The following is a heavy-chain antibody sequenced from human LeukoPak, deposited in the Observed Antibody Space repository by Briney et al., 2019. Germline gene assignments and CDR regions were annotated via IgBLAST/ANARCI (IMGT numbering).Heavy chain of an antibody. J-gene: IGHJ5*02. V-gene: IGHV3-33*01. D-gene: IGHD1-1*01. CDR3: ARASIAYRLNWFDP. CDR2: IWYGGSNK. CDR1: GFTFSSYG. Sequence: PGRSLRLSCAVSGFTFSSYGMHWVRQAPGKGLEWVAVIWYGGSNKYYAASVKARFNISRDNSKTTLYLQMNSLRAEDTAVYYCARASIAYRLNWFDPCGQGTLVTVSS.